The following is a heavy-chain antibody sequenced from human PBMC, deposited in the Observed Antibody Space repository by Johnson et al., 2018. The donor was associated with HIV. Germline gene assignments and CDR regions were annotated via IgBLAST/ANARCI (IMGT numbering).Heavy chain of an antibody. V-gene: IGHV3-7*01. Sequence: VQLVESGGGLVQPGGSLRLSCAASGFTFSSYYMSWIRQAPGKGLEWVSYINQDGSEIYYVDSVKGRFTISRDNAKNSLYLQMNSLRADDTAVYYCARDYCTNAVCRLSDAFDIWGKGKMVSVSS. CDR1: GFTFSSYY. J-gene: IGHJ3*02. CDR2: INQDGSEI. D-gene: IGHD2-8*01. CDR3: ARDYCTNAVCRLSDAFDI.